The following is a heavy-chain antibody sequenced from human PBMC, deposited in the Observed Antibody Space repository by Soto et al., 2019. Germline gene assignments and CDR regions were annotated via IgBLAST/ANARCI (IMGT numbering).Heavy chain of an antibody. D-gene: IGHD3-10*01. CDR2: IYYSGST. CDR1: GGSISSGGYY. CDR3: ARGVTMVRGVIHTPYFDY. J-gene: IGHJ4*02. Sequence: QVQLQESGPGLVKPSQTLSLTCTVSGGSISSGGYYWSWIRQHPGKGLEWIGYIYYSGSTYYNPSLKSRLTISLDTSKNQFSLKLSSVTAADTAVYYCARGVTMVRGVIHTPYFDYWGQGTLVTGSS. V-gene: IGHV4-31*03.